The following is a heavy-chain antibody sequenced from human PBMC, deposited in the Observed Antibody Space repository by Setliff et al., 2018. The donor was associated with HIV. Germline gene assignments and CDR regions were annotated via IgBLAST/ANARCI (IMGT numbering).Heavy chain of an antibody. J-gene: IGHJ4*02. CDR1: GFTFDDYG. Sequence: PGGSLRLSCAASGFTFDDYGMHWVRQAPGKGLEWIPSNNSGSNYIYYTDSVKGRFIISRDNAKKSLFLQMRSLRAEDTAVYYCVRALSGGYCSGGNCFPFDFWGQGTLVTVSS. CDR3: VRALSGGYCSGGNCFPFDF. CDR2: NNSGSNYI. D-gene: IGHD2-15*01. V-gene: IGHV3-21*01.